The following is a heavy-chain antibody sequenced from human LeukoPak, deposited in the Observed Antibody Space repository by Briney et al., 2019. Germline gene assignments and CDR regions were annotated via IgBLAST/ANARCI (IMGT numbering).Heavy chain of an antibody. CDR2: INHSGST. CDR3: ARAEDCSGGSCFFFAF. Sequence: SETLSLTCAVYGGSFSGYYWSWARQPPGKGLEWIGEINHSGSTNDNPSLKSRVTISVDTSKNQFSLKMSSVTAADTAVYYCARAEDCSGGSCFFFAFWGQGNLVTVSS. J-gene: IGHJ4*02. V-gene: IGHV4-34*01. D-gene: IGHD2-15*01. CDR1: GGSFSGYY.